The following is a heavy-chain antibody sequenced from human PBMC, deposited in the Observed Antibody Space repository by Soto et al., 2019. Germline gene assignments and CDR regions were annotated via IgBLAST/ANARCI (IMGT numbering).Heavy chain of an antibody. CDR3: ARVSPRVPPYFDY. D-gene: IGHD3-10*01. CDR2: IYYSGST. J-gene: IGHJ4*02. V-gene: IGHV4-31*03. CDR1: GGSISSGAYY. Sequence: PSETLSLTCTVSGGSISSGAYYWSWIRQHSGKGLDWIGYIYYSGSTYYNPSLKSRVTISVDTSKNQFSLKLSSVTAADTAVYYCARVSPRVPPYFDYWGQGTLVTVSS.